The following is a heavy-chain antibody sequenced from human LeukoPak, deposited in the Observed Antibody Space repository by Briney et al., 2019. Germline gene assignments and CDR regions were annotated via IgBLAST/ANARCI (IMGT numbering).Heavy chain of an antibody. Sequence: GGSLRLSCAASRFTFSSYCMHWVRQAPGKGLVWVSRINTDGSSTSYADSVKGRFTISRDNSKNTLYLQMNSLRAEDTAVYYCARPSTSGIAAAGLKYWGQRTLVTVSS. V-gene: IGHV3-74*01. J-gene: IGHJ4*02. D-gene: IGHD6-13*01. CDR1: RFTFSSYC. CDR3: ARPSTSGIAAAGLKY. CDR2: INTDGSST.